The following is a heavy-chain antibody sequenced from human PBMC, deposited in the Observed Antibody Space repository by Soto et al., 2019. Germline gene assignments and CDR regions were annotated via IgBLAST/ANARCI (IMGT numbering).Heavy chain of an antibody. D-gene: IGHD2-2*02. CDR2: TRNKANSYTT. J-gene: IGHJ3*02. CDR3: ARGYCSSTSCYTGPHDAFDI. Sequence: PGGSLRLSCAASGFTFSDHYMDWVRQAPGKGLEWVGRTRNKANSYTTEYAASVKGRFTISRDDSKNSLYLQMNSLKTEDTAVYYCARGYCSSTSCYTGPHDAFDIWGQGTMVTVSS. V-gene: IGHV3-72*01. CDR1: GFTFSDHY.